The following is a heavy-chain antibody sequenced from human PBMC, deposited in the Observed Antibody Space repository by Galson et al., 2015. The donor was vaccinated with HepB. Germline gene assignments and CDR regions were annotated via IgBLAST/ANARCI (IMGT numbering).Heavy chain of an antibody. D-gene: IGHD3-22*01. V-gene: IGHV3-33*08. Sequence: SLRLSCAASGFTFSSYGMHWVRQAPGKGLEWVAVIWYDGSNKYYADSVKGRFTTSRDNSKNTLYLQMNSLRAEDTAVYYCAREVGYYDSSGYNFWDYWGQGTLVTVSS. CDR1: GFTFSSYG. CDR3: AREVGYYDSSGYNFWDY. J-gene: IGHJ4*02. CDR2: IWYDGSNK.